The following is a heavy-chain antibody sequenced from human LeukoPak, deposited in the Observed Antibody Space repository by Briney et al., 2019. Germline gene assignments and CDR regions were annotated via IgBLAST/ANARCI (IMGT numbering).Heavy chain of an antibody. CDR1: GGSISSYY. Sequence: SETLSLTCTVSGGSISSYYWSWPGQPPGKGREWSGYIYYSGGTIYNPSLKSRVTISVDKSKNQFSLKLSSVTAADTAVYYCARLYILTGSYSWDHWGQGTQVTVSS. J-gene: IGHJ4*02. CDR3: ARLYILTGSYSWDH. CDR2: IYYSGGT. V-gene: IGHV4-59*12. D-gene: IGHD3-9*01.